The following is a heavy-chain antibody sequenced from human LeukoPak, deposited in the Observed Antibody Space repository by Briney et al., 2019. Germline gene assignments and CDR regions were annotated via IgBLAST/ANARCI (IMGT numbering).Heavy chain of an antibody. V-gene: IGHV3-43D*03. CDR1: GFTFDNYA. Sequence: GGSLRLSCVASGFTFDNYAMYWVRQAPGKGLEWVSLISWDGGTTSYADSVKGRFTVSRDNSKNSLYLQMNSLRVEDTALYYCAKDGVARDYYYYYMDVWGKGTTVTVSS. CDR3: AKDGVARDYYYYYMDV. CDR2: ISWDGGTT. D-gene: IGHD3-3*01. J-gene: IGHJ6*03.